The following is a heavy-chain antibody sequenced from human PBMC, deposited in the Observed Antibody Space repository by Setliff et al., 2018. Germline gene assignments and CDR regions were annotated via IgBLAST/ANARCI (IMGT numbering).Heavy chain of an antibody. D-gene: IGHD3-3*01. J-gene: IGHJ4*02. CDR1: GGSFSGYY. Sequence: PSETLSLTCAVSGGSFSGYYWSWIRQPPGKGLEWIGEINHSGNTYYNPSLKSRVTISVDTSKNQFSLKLSSVTAADTAVYYCARRHYDFWSGYYFDDWGQGTLVTVSS. CDR3: ARRHYDFWSGYYFDD. CDR2: INHSGNT. V-gene: IGHV4-34*01.